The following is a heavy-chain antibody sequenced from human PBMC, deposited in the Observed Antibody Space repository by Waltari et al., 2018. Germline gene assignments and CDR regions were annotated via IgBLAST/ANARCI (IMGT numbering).Heavy chain of an antibody. D-gene: IGHD3-9*01. V-gene: IGHV3-30*18. CDR1: GFTFSSYG. CDR3: AKGPGRFDWLLT. J-gene: IGHJ5*02. Sequence: QVQLVESGGGVVQPGRSLRLSCAASGFTFSSYGMHWVRQAPGKGLEWVAVIWYDGSNKYYADSVKGRFTISRDNSKNTLYLQMNSLRAEDTAMYYCAKGPGRFDWLLTWGQGTLVTVSS. CDR2: IWYDGSNK.